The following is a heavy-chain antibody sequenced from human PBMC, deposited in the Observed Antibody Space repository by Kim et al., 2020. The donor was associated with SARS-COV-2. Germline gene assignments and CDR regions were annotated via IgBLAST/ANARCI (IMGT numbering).Heavy chain of an antibody. CDR3: AKSTGYYYYFGVDV. J-gene: IGHJ6*02. CDR1: GFTFNNYA. V-gene: IGHV3-23*01. D-gene: IGHD4-17*01. Sequence: GGSLRLSCADSGFTFNNYAMIWVRQAPGKGLEWVSAISGGADTTNYAESVKGRFTISRDNSKNTLYLQMNSLRAEDTAMYYCAKSTGYYYYFGVDVWGQG. CDR2: ISGGADTT.